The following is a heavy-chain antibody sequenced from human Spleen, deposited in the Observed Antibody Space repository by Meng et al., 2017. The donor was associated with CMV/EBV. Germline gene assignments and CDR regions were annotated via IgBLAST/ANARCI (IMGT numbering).Heavy chain of an antibody. V-gene: IGHV4-34*01. Sequence: SETLSLTCAVYGGSFSGYYWSWIRQPPGKGLEWIGEINHSGSTNYNPSLKSRVTISEDTSKNQFSLKLSSVTAADTAVYYCAREGGQYSGSSYYGMDVWGQGTTVTVSS. CDR2: INHSGST. J-gene: IGHJ6*02. CDR1: GGSFSGYY. D-gene: IGHD1-26*01. CDR3: AREGGQYSGSSYYGMDV.